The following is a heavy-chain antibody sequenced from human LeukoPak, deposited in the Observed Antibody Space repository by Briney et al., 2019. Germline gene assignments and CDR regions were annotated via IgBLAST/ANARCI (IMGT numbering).Heavy chain of an antibody. V-gene: IGHV1-69-2*01. CDR3: AQDNWFDP. Sequence: ASVKVSCKVSGYTFTDYYMHWVQQAPGKELEWMGLVDPEDGETIYAEKFQGRITITADTSTDTAYMELSSLRSEDTAVYYCAQDNWFDPWGQGTLVTVSS. CDR2: VDPEDGET. J-gene: IGHJ5*02. CDR1: GYTFTDYY.